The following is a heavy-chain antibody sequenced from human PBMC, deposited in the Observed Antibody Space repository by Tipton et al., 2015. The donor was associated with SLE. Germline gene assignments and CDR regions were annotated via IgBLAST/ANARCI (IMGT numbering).Heavy chain of an antibody. CDR1: GGSISSNY. J-gene: IGHJ4*02. D-gene: IGHD5-18*01. CDR3: AREGPGGNSYGYRY. Sequence: TLSLTCTVSGGSISSNYWNWIRQAPGKGLEWIGYVYYTGNTNYNPSLKSRVTISIDTPKNQFSLKMTSLTAADTAIYYCAREGPGGNSYGYRYWGQGTLVTVSS. CDR2: VYYTGNT. V-gene: IGHV4-59*01.